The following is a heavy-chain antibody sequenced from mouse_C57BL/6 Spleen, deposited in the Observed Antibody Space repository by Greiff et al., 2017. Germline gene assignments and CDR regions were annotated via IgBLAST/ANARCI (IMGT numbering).Heavy chain of an antibody. CDR3: ARRTTGPFYFDY. CDR2: IDPSDSYT. Sequence: QVQLQQPGAELVKPGASVKLSCKASGYTFTSYWMHWVQQRPGQGLEWIGEIDPSDSYTNYNQKFKGKFTLTVDKSSSTASMQLNSLTTEDSAVYYCARRTTGPFYFDYWGQGTTLTVSS. J-gene: IGHJ2*01. V-gene: IGHV1-69*01. D-gene: IGHD2-13*01. CDR1: GYTFTSYW.